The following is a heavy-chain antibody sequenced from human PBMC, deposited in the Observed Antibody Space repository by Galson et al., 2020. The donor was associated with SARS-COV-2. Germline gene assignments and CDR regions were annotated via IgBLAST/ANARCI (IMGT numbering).Heavy chain of an antibody. D-gene: IGHD1-26*01. CDR3: AREPQSGTDHFDF. V-gene: IGHV4-39*02. CDR1: GDSLNSRAYY. Sequence: SETLSLTCTVSGDSLNSRAYYWGWIRQPPGKGLEWIGCIDYSGSTYYNPSLKTRVTISVDSSKNQFSLKLNSVTAADTSVYYCAREPQSGTDHFDFWGQGALVTVSS. J-gene: IGHJ4*02. CDR2: IDYSGST.